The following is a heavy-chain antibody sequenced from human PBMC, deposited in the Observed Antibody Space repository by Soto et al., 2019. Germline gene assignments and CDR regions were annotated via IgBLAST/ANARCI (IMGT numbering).Heavy chain of an antibody. D-gene: IGHD3-9*01. V-gene: IGHV3-23*01. CDR3: AKGGAVYGLLTHDY. CDR1: GSTFSSYT. Sequence: PGGSLRLSCAAPGSTFSSYTFHWVRQAPGKGLEWVSCITGSGDLTHYAESVQGRFTISRDQSRNMLYLQMKSLRVEDTAVYYCAKGGAVYGLLTHDYWGQGTLVTVSS. CDR2: ITGSGDLT. J-gene: IGHJ4*02.